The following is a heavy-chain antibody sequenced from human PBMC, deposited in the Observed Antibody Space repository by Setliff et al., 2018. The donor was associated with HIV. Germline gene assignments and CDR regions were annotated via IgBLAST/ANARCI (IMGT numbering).Heavy chain of an antibody. CDR2: IYHSGST. CDR3: ARNIEWEPYAFDI. J-gene: IGHJ3*02. Sequence: SETLSLTCNVSGHSITSDYQWGWIRQPPGKGLEWIGSIYHSGSTNYNPSLKSRVTISVDTSKNQFSLKLTSVTAADTAVYYCARNIEWEPYAFDIWGQGTMVTVSS. D-gene: IGHD1-26*01. V-gene: IGHV4-38-2*02. CDR1: GHSITSDYQ.